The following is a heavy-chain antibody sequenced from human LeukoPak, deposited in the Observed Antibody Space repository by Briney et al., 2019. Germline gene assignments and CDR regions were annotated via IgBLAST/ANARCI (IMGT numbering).Heavy chain of an antibody. D-gene: IGHD6-6*01. CDR1: GGSFSGYY. CDR3: ARGRQLVRDVVYYYYYMDV. Sequence: SETLSLTCAVYGGSFSGYYWSWIRQPPGKGLEWIGEINHSGSTNYNQSLKSRVTISVDTSKNQFSLKLSSVTAADTAVYYCARGRQLVRDVVYYYYYMDVWGKGTTVTVSS. V-gene: IGHV4-34*01. J-gene: IGHJ6*03. CDR2: INHSGST.